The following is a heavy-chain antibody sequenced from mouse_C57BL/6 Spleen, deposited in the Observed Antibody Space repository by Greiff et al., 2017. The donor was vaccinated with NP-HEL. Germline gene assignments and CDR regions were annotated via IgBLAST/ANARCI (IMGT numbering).Heavy chain of an antibody. Sequence: QVQLQQPGSELVKPGASVKLSCKASGYTFTSYWMQWVKQRPGQGLEWIGEIDPSDSYTNYNQKFKGKPTLTVDTSSSTAYMQLSSLTSEDSAVYYCARGNYDYDGRFAYWGQGTLVTVSA. V-gene: IGHV1-50*01. CDR3: ARGNYDYDGRFAY. J-gene: IGHJ3*01. D-gene: IGHD2-4*01. CDR2: IDPSDSYT. CDR1: GYTFTSYW.